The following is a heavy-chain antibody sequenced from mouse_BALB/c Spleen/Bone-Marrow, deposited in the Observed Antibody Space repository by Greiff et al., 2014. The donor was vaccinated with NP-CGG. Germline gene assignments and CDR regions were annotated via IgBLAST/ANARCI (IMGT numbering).Heavy chain of an antibody. CDR1: GFTFSSYG. V-gene: IGHV5-6*01. J-gene: IGHJ2*01. D-gene: IGHD4-1*01. CDR3: ARLGRDYFDY. CDR2: ISSGGSYT. Sequence: VQLKESGGGLVKPGGSLKLSCAASGFTFSSYGMSWVRQTPDKRLEWVATISSGGSYTYYPDSVKGRFTISRDNAKNTLYLQMSSLKSEDTAMYYCARLGRDYFDYWGQGTTLTVSS.